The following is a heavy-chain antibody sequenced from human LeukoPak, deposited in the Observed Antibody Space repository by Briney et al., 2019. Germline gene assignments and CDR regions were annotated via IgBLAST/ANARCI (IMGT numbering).Heavy chain of an antibody. D-gene: IGHD6-13*01. CDR3: TKSPGVSVAAPDTGMFDS. CDR2: ISGSGGST. CDR1: GFIFSSYA. Sequence: PGGSLRLSCAASGFIFSSYAMSWVRQAPGKGLEWVSIISGSGGSTYYADSVKGRFTISRDNSKNTLYLQMNSLRAEDTAVYYCTKSPGVSVAAPDTGMFDSWGQGTLVTVSS. J-gene: IGHJ5*01. V-gene: IGHV3-23*01.